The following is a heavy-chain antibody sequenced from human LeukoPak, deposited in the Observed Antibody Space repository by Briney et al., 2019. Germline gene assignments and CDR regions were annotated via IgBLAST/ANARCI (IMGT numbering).Heavy chain of an antibody. CDR1: GYTFTSYY. CDR2: INPSGGST. V-gene: IGHV1-46*01. CDR3: AREPPIAVAGTPFDY. D-gene: IGHD6-19*01. J-gene: IGHJ4*02. Sequence: ASVKVSCKASGYTFTSYYMHWVRQAPGQGLEWMRVINPSGGSTSYAQKFQGRVTITRDMSTSTVYMELSSLRSEDTAVYYCAREPPIAVAGTPFDYWGQGTLVTVSS.